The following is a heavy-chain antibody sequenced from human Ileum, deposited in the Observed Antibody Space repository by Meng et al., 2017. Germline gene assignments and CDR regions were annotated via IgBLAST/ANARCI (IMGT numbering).Heavy chain of an antibody. CDR1: GGSFSGYY. CDR3: ARGIPGYCSGGSCYCWFDP. V-gene: IGHV4-34*01. CDR2: INHSGST. D-gene: IGHD2-15*01. Sequence: SETLSLTCAVYGGSFSGYYWSWIRQPPGKGLEWIGEINHSGSTNYNPSLKSRVTISVDTSKNQFSLKLSSVTAADTAVYYCARGIPGYCSGGSCYCWFDPWGQGTLVTFSS. J-gene: IGHJ5*02.